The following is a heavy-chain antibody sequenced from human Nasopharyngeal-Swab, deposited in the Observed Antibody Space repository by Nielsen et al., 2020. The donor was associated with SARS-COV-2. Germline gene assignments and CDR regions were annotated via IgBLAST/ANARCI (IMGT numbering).Heavy chain of an antibody. V-gene: IGHV1-3*01. CDR2: INAGNGNT. CDR1: GYTFTSYA. Sequence: ASVKVSCKASGYTFTSYAMHWVRQAPGQRLEWMGWINAGNGNTKYSQKFQGRVTITRDTSASTAYMELSSLRPEDTAVYYCARDSPSLDDAFDIWGQGTMVTVSS. D-gene: IGHD6-6*01. J-gene: IGHJ3*02. CDR3: ARDSPSLDDAFDI.